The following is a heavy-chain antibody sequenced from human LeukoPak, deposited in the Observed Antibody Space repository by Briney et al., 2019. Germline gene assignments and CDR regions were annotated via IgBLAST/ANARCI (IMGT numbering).Heavy chain of an antibody. D-gene: IGHD2-8*02. Sequence: PSQTLSLTCTVSGDSISSGGYYWSWIRQPPGKGLEWIGYIYHSGSTYYNPSLKSRVTISVDRSKNQFSLKLSSVTAADTAVYYCARGIAPGGFDIWGQGTMVTVSS. J-gene: IGHJ3*02. CDR3: ARGIAPGGFDI. CDR1: GDSISSGGYY. CDR2: IYHSGST. V-gene: IGHV4-30-2*01.